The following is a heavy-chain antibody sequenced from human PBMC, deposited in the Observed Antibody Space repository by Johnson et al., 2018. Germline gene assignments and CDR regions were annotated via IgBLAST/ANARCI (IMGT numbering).Heavy chain of an antibody. CDR1: GFTFSSYD. J-gene: IGHJ3*02. CDR2: IGTAGDT. CDR3: ARVRGAWSRDAFDI. V-gene: IGHV3-13*01. Sequence: VQLVESGGGLVQPGGSLRLSCAASGFTFSSYDMHWVRQATGKGLAWVSAIGTAGDTYYPGSVKGRFTISRENAKNSLYLQMNSLRDEDTAVYYCARVRGAWSRDAFDIWGQGAMVTVSS. D-gene: IGHD6-19*01.